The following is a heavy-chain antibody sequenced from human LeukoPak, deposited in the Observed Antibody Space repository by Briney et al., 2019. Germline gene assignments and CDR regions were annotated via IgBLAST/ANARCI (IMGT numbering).Heavy chain of an antibody. D-gene: IGHD3-22*01. V-gene: IGHV1-18*01. Sequence: GASVKVSCKASGYTFTSYAISWVRQAPGQGLEWMGWISVYNGNTNYAQKLKGRVTMTTDTSTSTAYMELRSLRSDDTAVYYCARDQYDSTSYYFDYWGQGTLVTVSS. CDR3: ARDQYDSTSYYFDY. J-gene: IGHJ4*02. CDR1: GYTFTSYA. CDR2: ISVYNGNT.